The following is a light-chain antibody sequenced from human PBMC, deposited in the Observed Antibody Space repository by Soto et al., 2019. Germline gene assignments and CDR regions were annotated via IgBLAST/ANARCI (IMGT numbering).Light chain of an antibody. CDR2: DAT. CDR1: QTIGAN. J-gene: IGKJ2*01. V-gene: IGKV1-39*01. Sequence: DIQMTPSPSSLSASVGDRGTITCRASQTIGANLNWYRQKPGKAPTLRIYDATTLQSGVPSRFSGLGSGTDFTLTSTSLQPEDSATYFCQQSYTPVYTFGLGTKVEIK. CDR3: QQSYTPVYT.